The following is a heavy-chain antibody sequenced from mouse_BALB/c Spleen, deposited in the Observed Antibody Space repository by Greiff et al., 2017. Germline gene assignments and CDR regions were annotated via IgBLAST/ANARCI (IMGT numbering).Heavy chain of an antibody. CDR2: IYPGNSDT. V-gene: IGHV1-5*01. CDR1: GYTFPSYW. J-gene: IGHJ4*01. CDR3: TKGYYGNYYAMDY. Sequence: VQLKQSGTVLARPGASVKMSCKASGYTFPSYWLHWVKQRPGQGLEWIGAIYPGNSDTSYNQKFKGKAKLTAVTSTSTAYMELSSLTNEDSAVYYCTKGYYGNYYAMDYWGQGTSVTVSS. D-gene: IGHD2-1*01.